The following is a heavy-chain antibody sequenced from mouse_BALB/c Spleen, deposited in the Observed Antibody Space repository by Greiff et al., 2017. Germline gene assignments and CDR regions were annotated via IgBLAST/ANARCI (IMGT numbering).Heavy chain of an antibody. CDR3: ARYKEVRHAMDY. Sequence: EVQLQQSGPSLVKPSQTLSLTCSVTGDSITSCYWNWIRKFPGNKLEYMGYISYSGSTYYNPSLKSRISITRDTSKNQYYLQLNSVTTEDTATYYCARYKEVRHAMDYWGQGTSVTVSS. J-gene: IGHJ4*01. CDR2: ISYSGST. V-gene: IGHV3-8*02. CDR1: GDSITSCY. D-gene: IGHD2-14*01.